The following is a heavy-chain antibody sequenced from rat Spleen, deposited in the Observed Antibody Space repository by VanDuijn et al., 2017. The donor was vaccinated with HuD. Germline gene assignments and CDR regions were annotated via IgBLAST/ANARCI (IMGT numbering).Heavy chain of an antibody. D-gene: IGHD1-1*01. CDR2: IRTKPNNYAT. CDR1: GFTFSNAA. CDR3: TASGGAY. Sequence: VQLVESGGGLVQPKESLKISCAASGFTFSNAAMYWVRQAPGKGLEWVARIRTKPNNYATYYADSVKGRFTISRDDSKSMVYLQMDNLKTENTAMYYCTASGGAYWGQGTLVTVSS. V-gene: IGHV10-5*01. J-gene: IGHJ3*01.